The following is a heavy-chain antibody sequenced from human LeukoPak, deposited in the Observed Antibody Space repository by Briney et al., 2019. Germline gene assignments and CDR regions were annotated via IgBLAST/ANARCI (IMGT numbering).Heavy chain of an antibody. CDR3: ARERYYDYMDV. D-gene: IGHD3-3*01. CDR2: IYIRGST. Sequence: PSETLSLTCTVSGDSIGSGTYYWSWIRQPAGKGLEWIGRIYIRGSTNYNPSLQSRVTISIDTSKSQFSLKLNSVTAADTAVYYCARERYYDYMDVWAKGPRSPSP. J-gene: IGHJ6*03. CDR1: GDSIGSGTYY. V-gene: IGHV4-61*02.